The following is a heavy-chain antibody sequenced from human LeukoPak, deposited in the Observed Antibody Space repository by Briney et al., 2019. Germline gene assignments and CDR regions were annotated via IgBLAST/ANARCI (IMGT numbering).Heavy chain of an antibody. D-gene: IGHD3-22*01. V-gene: IGHV3-23*01. CDR3: AKRGVVIRVILVGFHKEAYYFDS. J-gene: IGHJ4*02. CDR1: GITLTNYG. CDR2: ISDSGGST. Sequence: GGSLRLSCAVSGITLTNYGMSWVRQAPGKGLEWVAGISDSGGSTNYADSVKGRFTISRDNPKNTLYLQMTSLRAEDTAVYFCAKRGVVIRVILVGFHKEAYYFDSWGQGALVTVSS.